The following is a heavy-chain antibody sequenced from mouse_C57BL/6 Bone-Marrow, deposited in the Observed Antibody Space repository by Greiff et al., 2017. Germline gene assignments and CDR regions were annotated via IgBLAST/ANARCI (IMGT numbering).Heavy chain of an antibody. CDR3: ARDDGYGFAY. Sequence: EVKLQESGPGLVKPSQSLSLTCSVTGYSITSGYYWNWIRQLPGNKREWMGYISYDGSNNYNPSLKNRISITRDTSKNQFFLKLNSVTTEDTATYYCARDDGYGFAYWGQGTLVTVSA. J-gene: IGHJ3*01. CDR1: GYSITSGYY. V-gene: IGHV3-6*01. CDR2: ISYDGSN. D-gene: IGHD2-3*01.